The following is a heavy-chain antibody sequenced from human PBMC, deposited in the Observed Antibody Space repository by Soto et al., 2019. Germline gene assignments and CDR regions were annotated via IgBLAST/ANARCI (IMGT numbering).Heavy chain of an antibody. CDR3: ARGDQFGFGVDY. Sequence: ASVKASCKGSGCTFSTYFIHWVRQAPGQGLEWMGIINPTVHTTSYAQKFQGRVTMTRNTSTSTAYMELNSLTNEDTAVYYCARGDQFGFGVDYWGQGTPVTVSS. V-gene: IGHV1-46*01. CDR2: INPTVHTT. J-gene: IGHJ4*02. CDR1: GCTFSTYF. D-gene: IGHD3-10*01.